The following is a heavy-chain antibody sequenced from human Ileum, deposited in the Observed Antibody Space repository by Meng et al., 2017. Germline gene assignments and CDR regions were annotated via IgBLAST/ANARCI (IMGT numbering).Heavy chain of an antibody. D-gene: IGHD2-15*01. CDR2: IYLAGSP. CDR3: VRHGGKYFDS. V-gene: IGHV4-4*02. J-gene: IGHJ4*02. CDR1: GGSISSSFY. Sequence: QVHLHASGPGLVEPSGTLSLPCTVSGGSISSSFYWSWVRQSPGKGPEWIGQIYLAGSPNYNPSLESRVTISVDKSKNQFSLRLTSVTAADTAIFYCVRHGGKYFDSWGQGTLVTVSS.